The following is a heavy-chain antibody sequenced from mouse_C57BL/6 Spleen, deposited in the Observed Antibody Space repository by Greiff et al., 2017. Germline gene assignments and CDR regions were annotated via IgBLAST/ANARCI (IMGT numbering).Heavy chain of an antibody. CDR1: GYTFTDYE. D-gene: IGHD1-1*01. Sequence: QVQLQQSGAELVRPGASVTLSCKASGYTFTDYEMHWVKQTPVHGLEWIGAIDPETGGTAYNQKFKGKAIRTADKSSSTAYMELRSLTSEDSAVYYCTRKLATVDWYFDVWGTGTTVTVSS. CDR2: IDPETGGT. J-gene: IGHJ1*03. V-gene: IGHV1-15*01. CDR3: TRKLATVDWYFDV.